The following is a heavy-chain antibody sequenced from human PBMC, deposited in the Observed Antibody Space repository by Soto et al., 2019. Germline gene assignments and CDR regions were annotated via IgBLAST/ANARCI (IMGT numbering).Heavy chain of an antibody. CDR1: GYTFTSYD. CDR3: VRALGNSCSPFYFYSGLDL. V-gene: IGHV1-8*01. D-gene: IGHD6-6*01. CDR2: MNPNSGNT. Sequence: ASMKVSCNASGYTFTSYDINWARQTAGQWLEWMGWMNPNSGNTGYEQKFQGRVTMNRNSSKSKAYMELRSLSSEDSGVYYCVRALGNSCSPFYFYSGLDLWDRGIAVTVSS. J-gene: IGHJ6*02.